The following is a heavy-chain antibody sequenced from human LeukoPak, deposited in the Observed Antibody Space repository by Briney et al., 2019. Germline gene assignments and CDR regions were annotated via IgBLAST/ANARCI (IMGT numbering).Heavy chain of an antibody. CDR1: GFTFSSYS. CDR3: ARNCYYDSSGYYPPHDY. D-gene: IGHD3-22*01. V-gene: IGHV3-21*01. CDR2: ISSSSSYI. J-gene: IGHJ4*02. Sequence: SGGSLRLSCAASGFTFSSYSMNWVRQAPGKGLEWVSSISSSSSYIYYADSVKGRFTISRDNAKNSLYLQMNSLRAEDTAVYYCARNCYYDSSGYYPPHDYWGQGTLVTVSS.